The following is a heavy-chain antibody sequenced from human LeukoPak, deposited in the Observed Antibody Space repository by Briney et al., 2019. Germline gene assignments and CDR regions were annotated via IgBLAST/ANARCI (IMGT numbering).Heavy chain of an antibody. D-gene: IGHD5-18*01. CDR1: GGSFSGYY. CDR2: INHSGST. J-gene: IGHJ4*02. Sequence: PSETLSLTCAVYGGSFSGYYWSWIRQPPGKGLEWIGEINHSGSTNFNPSLKSRVTISVDTSKNQFSLKLSSVTAADTAVYYCASESSYGYDYWGQGTLVTVSS. CDR3: ASESSYGYDY. V-gene: IGHV4-34*01.